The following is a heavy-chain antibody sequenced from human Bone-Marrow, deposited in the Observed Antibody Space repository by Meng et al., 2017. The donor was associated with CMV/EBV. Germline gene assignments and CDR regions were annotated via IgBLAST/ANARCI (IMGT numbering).Heavy chain of an antibody. D-gene: IGHD6-13*01. Sequence: ASVKVSGKVSGYTFTGYYMHWVRQAPGQGLEWMGWINPNSGGTNYAQKFQGRVTMTRDTSISTAYMELSRLRSDDTAVDSCARDSSSWGVHYYYGMDVWGQGTTVTVSS. V-gene: IGHV1-2*02. CDR2: INPNSGGT. CDR3: ARDSSSWGVHYYYGMDV. J-gene: IGHJ6*02. CDR1: GYTFTGYY.